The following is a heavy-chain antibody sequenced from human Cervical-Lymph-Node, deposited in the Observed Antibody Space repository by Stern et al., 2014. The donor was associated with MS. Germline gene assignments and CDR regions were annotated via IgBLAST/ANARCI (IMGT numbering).Heavy chain of an antibody. Sequence: VHLVESGGGVVQPGRSLRLSCAASGFTFSSYGLHWVRQAPGKGLEWVAVIWYDASNKYYADSVKGRFTISRDNSKNTLYLQMNSLRAEDTAVYYCARSSSPSPYYYYGMDVWGQGTTVTVSS. CDR1: GFTFSSYG. CDR2: IWYDASNK. CDR3: ARSSSPSPYYYYGMDV. V-gene: IGHV3-33*01. J-gene: IGHJ6*02. D-gene: IGHD6-13*01.